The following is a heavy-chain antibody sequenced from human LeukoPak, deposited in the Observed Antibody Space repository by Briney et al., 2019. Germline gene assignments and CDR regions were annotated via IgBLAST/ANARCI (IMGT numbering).Heavy chain of an antibody. J-gene: IGHJ3*02. CDR2: IYYSGST. CDR1: GGSISSSSYY. D-gene: IGHD2-15*01. CDR3: ARGYCSDGTCLGDDI. Sequence: PSETLSLTCTVSGGSISSSSYYWGWIRQPPGKGLDWIGSIYYSGSTNYNPSLKSRVTISVDTSKNQFSLKLSSVTAADTAVYYCARGYCSDGTCLGDDIWGQGTMVTVSS. V-gene: IGHV4-39*07.